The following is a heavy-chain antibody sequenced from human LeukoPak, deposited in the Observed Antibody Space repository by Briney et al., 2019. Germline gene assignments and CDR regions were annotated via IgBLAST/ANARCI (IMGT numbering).Heavy chain of an antibody. D-gene: IGHD2-15*01. Sequence: PSETLSLTCAVYGGSFSGYYRGWIRQPPGKGLEWIGEINHSGSTNYNPSLKSRVTISVDTSKNQFSLKLSSVTAADTAVYYCARGPLCSGGSCYLGWVDPWGQGTLVTVSS. V-gene: IGHV4-34*01. CDR1: GGSFSGYY. J-gene: IGHJ5*02. CDR2: INHSGST. CDR3: ARGPLCSGGSCYLGWVDP.